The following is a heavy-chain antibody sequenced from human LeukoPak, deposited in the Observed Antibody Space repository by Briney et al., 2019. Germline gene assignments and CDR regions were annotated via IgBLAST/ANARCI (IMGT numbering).Heavy chain of an antibody. Sequence: GGSLRLSCAASGLTVSSNYMSWVRQAPGKGLEWVSVIYTGGSTYYADSVKGRFTISRDNSKNTLYLQMNSLRAEDTAVYYCAREAVRSSYDYWGQGTLVTVSS. V-gene: IGHV3-66*01. CDR3: AREAVRSSYDY. CDR2: IYTGGST. D-gene: IGHD2-2*01. CDR1: GLTVSSNY. J-gene: IGHJ4*02.